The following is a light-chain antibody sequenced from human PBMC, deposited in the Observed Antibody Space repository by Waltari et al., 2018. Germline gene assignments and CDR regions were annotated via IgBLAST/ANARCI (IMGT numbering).Light chain of an antibody. CDR3: ATWDDSLNGLV. J-gene: IGLJ2*01. CDR1: GSNIGSNS. CDR2: SNN. V-gene: IGLV1-44*01. Sequence: QSVLTQPPSASGTPGQRVTISFSGTGSNIGSNSVNWYQQIPGTAPKVLIYSNNQRPSGVPGRFSGSKSGTSASLAISGLQSEDEADYYCATWDDSLNGLVFGGGTRLTVL.